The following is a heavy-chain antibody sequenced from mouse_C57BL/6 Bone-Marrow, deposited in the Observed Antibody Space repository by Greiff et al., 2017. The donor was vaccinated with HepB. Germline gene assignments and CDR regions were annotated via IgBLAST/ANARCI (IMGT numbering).Heavy chain of an antibody. Sequence: VQLQHPGAELVKPGASVKLSCKASGYTFTSYWMHWVKQRPGQGLEWIGMIHPNSGSTNYNEKFKSKATLTVDKSSSTAYMQLSSLTSEDSAVYYCARGGVLRFFFAYWGQGTLVTVSA. CDR3: ARGGVLRFFFAY. D-gene: IGHD2-14*01. CDR1: GYTFTSYW. V-gene: IGHV1-64*01. J-gene: IGHJ3*01. CDR2: IHPNSGST.